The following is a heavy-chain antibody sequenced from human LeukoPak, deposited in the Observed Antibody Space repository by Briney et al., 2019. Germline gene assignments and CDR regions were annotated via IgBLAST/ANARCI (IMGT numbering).Heavy chain of an antibody. CDR3: ATEKYYYDSSGYYFFDY. CDR1: GYTFKSYA. D-gene: IGHD3-22*01. CDR2: IDPYSGNT. J-gene: IGHJ4*02. V-gene: IGHV1-18*01. Sequence: ASVKVSCKASGYTFKSYAITWVRQAPGQGLEWMGWIDPYSGNTNYAQKFQGRVTMTTEILTSTADMEVTSLRSDDTAVYYCATEKYYYDSSGYYFFDYWGQGTLVTVSS.